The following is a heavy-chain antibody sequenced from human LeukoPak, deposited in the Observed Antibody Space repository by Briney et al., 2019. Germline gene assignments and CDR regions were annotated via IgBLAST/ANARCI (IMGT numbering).Heavy chain of an antibody. CDR2: IRSDGSDK. D-gene: IGHD4-17*01. CDR3: AKDYSTVTTSWPGDY. V-gene: IGHV3-30*02. J-gene: IGHJ4*02. Sequence: GGSLRLSCTASGFIFSDSNIHWVRQAPGKGLEWVAFIRSDGSDKSYADSVKGRFTISRDNSKNTLYLQMNSLRAEDTAVYYCAKDYSTVTTSWPGDYWGQGTLVTVSS. CDR1: GFIFSDSN.